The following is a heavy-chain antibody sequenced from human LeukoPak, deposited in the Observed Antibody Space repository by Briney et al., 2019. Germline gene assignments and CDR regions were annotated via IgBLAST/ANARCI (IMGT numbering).Heavy chain of an antibody. CDR3: AREVVPAASGDWFDP. CDR2: IYTSGST. J-gene: IGHJ5*02. D-gene: IGHD2-2*01. Sequence: SETLSLTCTVSGGSISSGDYYWSWIRQPAGKGLEWIGRIYTSGSTNYNPSLKSRVTMSVDTSKNQFSLKLSSVTAADTAVYYCAREVVPAASGDWFDPWGQGTLVTVSS. V-gene: IGHV4-61*02. CDR1: GGSISSGDYY.